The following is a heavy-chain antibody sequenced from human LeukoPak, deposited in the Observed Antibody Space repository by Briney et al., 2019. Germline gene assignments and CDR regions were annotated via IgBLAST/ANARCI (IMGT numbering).Heavy chain of an antibody. J-gene: IGHJ4*02. V-gene: IGHV1-69*04. D-gene: IGHD3-22*01. CDR3: ARLLPYDSSGYSNY. CDR2: IIPILGIA. CDR1: GGTFSSYA. Sequence: SVKVSRKASGGTFSSYAISWVRQAPGQGLEWMGRIIPILGIANYAQKFQGRVTITADKSTSTAYMELSSLRSEDTAVYYCARLLPYDSSGYSNYWGQGTLVTVSS.